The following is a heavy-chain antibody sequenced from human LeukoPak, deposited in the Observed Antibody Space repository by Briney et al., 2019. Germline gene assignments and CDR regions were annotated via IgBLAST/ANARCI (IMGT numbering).Heavy chain of an antibody. J-gene: IGHJ3*02. CDR3: TTVLSDSSAYYFPLDAFDI. D-gene: IGHD3-22*01. Sequence: GGSLRLSCAASGLTFSDSWMSWVRQTPGKGLEWVANIKHDGSEKYYVDSVKGRFTISRDNAKNSLYPQMNSLKTEDTAVYYCTTVLSDSSAYYFPLDAFDIWGQGTMVTVSS. V-gene: IGHV3-7*05. CDR2: IKHDGSEK. CDR1: GLTFSDSW.